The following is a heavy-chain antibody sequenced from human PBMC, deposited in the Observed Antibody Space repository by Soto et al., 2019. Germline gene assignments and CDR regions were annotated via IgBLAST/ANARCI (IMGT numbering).Heavy chain of an antibody. J-gene: IGHJ4*02. Sequence: SETLSLTCTVSGGSISNYYWSWIRQSPGKGLEWIGYIHYSGSTNYNPSLKSRVTISVETSRNQFSLKLSPVTAADTAVYYCARSIDSSGYYFSNCWGQGTLVTVSS. CDR2: IHYSGST. CDR1: GGSISNYY. V-gene: IGHV4-59*01. CDR3: ARSIDSSGYYFSNC. D-gene: IGHD3-22*01.